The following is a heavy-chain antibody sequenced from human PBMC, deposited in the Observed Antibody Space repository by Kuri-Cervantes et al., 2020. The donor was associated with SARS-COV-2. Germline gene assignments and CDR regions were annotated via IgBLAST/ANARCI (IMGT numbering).Heavy chain of an antibody. J-gene: IGHJ6*03. CDR1: GFTFSSYG. CDR2: INPSGGST. Sequence: GESLKISCAASGFTFSSYGMHWVRQAPGQGLEWMGIINPSGGSTSYAQKFQGRVTMTRDTSTSTVYMELSSLRSEDTAVYYCARSWGNWRYMDVWGKGTTVTVSS. D-gene: IGHD1-1*01. V-gene: IGHV1-46*01. CDR3: ARSWGNWRYMDV.